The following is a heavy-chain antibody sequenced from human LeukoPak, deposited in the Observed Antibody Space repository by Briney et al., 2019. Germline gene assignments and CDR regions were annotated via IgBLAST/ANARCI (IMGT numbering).Heavy chain of an antibody. Sequence: SVKVSCKASGFTFTSSAMQWVRQARGQRLEGLGWIVVGSGNTNYAQKFQERVTITRDMSTSTAYMELSSLRSEDTAVYYCAADSTGVVPALPYYYYYMDVWGKGTTVTVSS. CDR2: IVVGSGNT. D-gene: IGHD2-2*01. CDR3: AADSTGVVPALPYYYYYMDV. CDR1: GFTFTSSA. V-gene: IGHV1-58*02. J-gene: IGHJ6*03.